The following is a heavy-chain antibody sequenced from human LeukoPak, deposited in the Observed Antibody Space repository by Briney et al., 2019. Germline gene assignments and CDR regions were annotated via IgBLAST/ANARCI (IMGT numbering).Heavy chain of an antibody. J-gene: IGHJ4*02. CDR1: VYSISIGAY. Sequence: SETLSLTCTVSVYSISIGAYWGWSRQSPVNGLEWIGSYHSCDTDYNAALKTPVTISVDTSKNRFSLKLTSVTAANTAVYYCARVGGISVTNSGWPADYWGQGTQVTVSS. CDR2: YHSCDT. CDR3: ARVGGISVTNSGWPADY. D-gene: IGHD6-25*01. V-gene: IGHV4-38-2*02.